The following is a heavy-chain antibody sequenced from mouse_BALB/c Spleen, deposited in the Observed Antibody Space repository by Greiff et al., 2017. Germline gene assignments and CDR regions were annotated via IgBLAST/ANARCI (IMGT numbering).Heavy chain of an antibody. V-gene: IGHV14-3*02. J-gene: IGHJ4*01. D-gene: IGHD1-1*02. CDR2: IDPANGNT. CDR1: GFNIKDTY. CDR3: ARSAYYDPLMDY. Sequence: VQLQQSGAELVKPGASVKLSCTASGFNIKDTYMHWVKQRPEQGLEWIGRIDPANGNTKYDPKFQGKATITADTSSNTAYLQLSSLTSEDTAVYYCARSAYYDPLMDYWGQGTSVTVSS.